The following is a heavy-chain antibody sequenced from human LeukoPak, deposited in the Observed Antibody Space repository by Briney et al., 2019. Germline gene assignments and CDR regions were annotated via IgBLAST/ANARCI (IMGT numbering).Heavy chain of an antibody. Sequence: GASIKCSSNASCYTFTSYVISWVRHAPGQGREWMGWISAYNGNTNYAQKLQGRVTMTTDTSTSTAYMELRSLRSDDTAVYYCARDLGLDAFDIWGQGTMVTVSS. D-gene: IGHD3-16*01. CDR2: ISAYNGNT. J-gene: IGHJ3*02. CDR3: ARDLGLDAFDI. V-gene: IGHV1-18*01. CDR1: CYTFTSYV.